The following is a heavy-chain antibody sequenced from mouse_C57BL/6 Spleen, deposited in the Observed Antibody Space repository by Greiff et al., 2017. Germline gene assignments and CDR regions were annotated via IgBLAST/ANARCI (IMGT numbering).Heavy chain of an antibody. CDR2: ISDGGSYT. V-gene: IGHV5-4*01. J-gene: IGHJ1*03. Sequence: EVQGVESGGGSVKPGGSLKLSCAASGFTFSSYAMSWVRQTPEKRLEWVATISDGGSYTYYPDNVKGRFTISRDNAKNNLYLQMSHLKSEDTAMYYCASGGLDWYFDGWGTGTTVTGSS. CDR3: ASGGLDWYFDG. CDR1: GFTFSSYA.